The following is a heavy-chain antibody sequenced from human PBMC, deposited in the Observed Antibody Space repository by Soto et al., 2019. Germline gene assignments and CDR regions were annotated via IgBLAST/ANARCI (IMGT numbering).Heavy chain of an antibody. CDR2: IRGSGDSQ. CDR3: AKERTYYYGSGSYHHYGMDV. V-gene: IGHV3-23*01. CDR1: GFNFSSYA. D-gene: IGHD3-10*01. J-gene: IGHJ6*02. Sequence: EVQLLESGGGLVHPGGSLRLSCAASGFNFSSYAMSWVRQAPGKGMEWVSSIRGSGDSQQYADSVKGRFTISRDNSKNTLYLQMNSLRAEDTAVYYCAKERTYYYGSGSYHHYGMDVWGQGTTVTVSS.